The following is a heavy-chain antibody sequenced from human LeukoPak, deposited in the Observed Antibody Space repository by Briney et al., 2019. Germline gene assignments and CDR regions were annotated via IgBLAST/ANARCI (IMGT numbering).Heavy chain of an antibody. CDR1: GFTFSSSA. D-gene: IGHD1-14*01. J-gene: IGHJ6*02. V-gene: IGHV3-11*01. CDR2: ISSSGRLM. Sequence: GGSLRLSCEASGFTFSSSAMGWVRQAPGKGLEWVSHISSSGRLMQYADSVRGRFTITRDNAQNFMSLQMNNLKPEDTAVYYCARDTNNGLDVWGRGTTVTVS. CDR3: ARDTNNGLDV.